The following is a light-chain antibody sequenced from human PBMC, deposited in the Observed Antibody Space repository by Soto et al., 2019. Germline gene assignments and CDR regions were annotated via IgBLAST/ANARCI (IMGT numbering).Light chain of an antibody. J-gene: IGKJ2*01. V-gene: IGKV1-39*01. Sequence: DIQMTQSPSSLSASVGDRVTITCRASQNIDYYLNWYQQKPGKAPKLLISAASSLESGVPSRFSGSGSGIDFTLTISRLQPEDCATYYCQQSYSTPRIFGQGTRLEIK. CDR1: QNIDYY. CDR2: AAS. CDR3: QQSYSTPRI.